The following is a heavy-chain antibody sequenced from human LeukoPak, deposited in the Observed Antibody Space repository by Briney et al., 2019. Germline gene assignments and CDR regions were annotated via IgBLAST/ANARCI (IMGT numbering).Heavy chain of an antibody. J-gene: IGHJ4*02. CDR3: AKDPAFDYSNYYFDY. V-gene: IGHV3-23*01. Sequence: GGSLRLSCAASGFTFRSYAMSWVRHAPGKGLEWVSAISGSGGSTYYADSVKGRFTLSRDNSKNTLYLQMNSLRAEDTAVYYCAKDPAFDYSNYYFDYWGQGTLVTVSS. D-gene: IGHD4-11*01. CDR2: ISGSGGST. CDR1: GFTFRSYA.